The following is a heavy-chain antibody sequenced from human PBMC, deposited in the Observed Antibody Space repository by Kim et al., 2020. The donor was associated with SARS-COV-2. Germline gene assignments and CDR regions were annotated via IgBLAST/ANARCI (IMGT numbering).Heavy chain of an antibody. Sequence: ANTSYADSVQGRFTISRDNSKNTLYLQMNSLRAEDTAVYYCAKDLGGSFDSWGQGTLVTVSS. CDR2: ANT. CDR3: AKDLGGSFDS. D-gene: IGHD7-27*01. J-gene: IGHJ4*02. V-gene: IGHV3-23*01.